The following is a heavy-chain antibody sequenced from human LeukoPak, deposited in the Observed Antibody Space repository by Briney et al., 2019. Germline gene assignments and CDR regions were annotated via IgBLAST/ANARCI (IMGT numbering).Heavy chain of an antibody. V-gene: IGHV1-46*03. Sequence: ASVKVSCKASGYSFTNYYIHWVRQAPGQGLEWMGMINPSDSSATYPQKFQGRVTMTRDTSTSTVYMELSSLRSEDTAVYYCTRQVDSYLWYWGQGTLVTVSS. CDR1: GYSFTNYY. D-gene: IGHD3-9*01. J-gene: IGHJ4*02. CDR2: INPSDSSA. CDR3: TRQVDSYLWY.